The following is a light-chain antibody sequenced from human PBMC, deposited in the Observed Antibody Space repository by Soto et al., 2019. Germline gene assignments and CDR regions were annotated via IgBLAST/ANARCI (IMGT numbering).Light chain of an antibody. CDR1: TSDVGGYDY. J-gene: IGLJ1*01. CDR2: DVS. V-gene: IGLV2-11*01. CDR3: CSYGGDFYV. Sequence: QSALTQPRSVSGSPGQSVAISCTGTTSDVGGYDYVSWHQQHPGKAPKLIIFDVSKRPSGVPDRFSGSKSGNTASLTISGLQAEDEADYFCCSYGGDFYVFGSGT.